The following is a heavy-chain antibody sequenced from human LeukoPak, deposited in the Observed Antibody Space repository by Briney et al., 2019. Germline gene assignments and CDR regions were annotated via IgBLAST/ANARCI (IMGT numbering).Heavy chain of an antibody. V-gene: IGHV3-23*01. Sequence: GGPLRLSCAASGFTFSSYAMSWVRQAPGKGLEWVSAISGSGGSTYYADSVKGRFTISRDNSKNTLYLQMNSLRAEDTAVYYCAKTMYYDILTGYNIFDYWGQGTLVTVSS. D-gene: IGHD3-9*01. J-gene: IGHJ4*02. CDR2: ISGSGGST. CDR3: AKTMYYDILTGYNIFDY. CDR1: GFTFSSYA.